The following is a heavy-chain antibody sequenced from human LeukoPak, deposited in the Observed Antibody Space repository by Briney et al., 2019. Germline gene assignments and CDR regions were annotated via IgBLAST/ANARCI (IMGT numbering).Heavy chain of an antibody. CDR3: ARSSPHCSSTSCPFDY. CDR1: GYSFTSYW. CDR2: IYCGDSYT. D-gene: IGHD2-2*01. J-gene: IGHJ4*02. Sequence: GGFLQISCKCSGYSFTSYWIGWVRQLPGKGLEWMGIIYCGDSYTRYSPSFQGQVTISADKSISTAYLQWSSLKASDTAMYYCARSSPHCSSTSCPFDYWGQGTLVTVSS. V-gene: IGHV5-51*01.